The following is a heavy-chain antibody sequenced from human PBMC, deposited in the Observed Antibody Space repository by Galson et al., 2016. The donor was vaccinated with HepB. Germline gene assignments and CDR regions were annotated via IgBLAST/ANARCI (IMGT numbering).Heavy chain of an antibody. CDR3: ARDVNGPPMGNYYYYGMDV. V-gene: IGHV1-18*01. Sequence: SVKVSCKASGYTFTIYGITWVRQAPGQGLEWMGRISAYNGNTNYALKLQGRVTMTTDTSTSTVYMGLRSLRSDDTAVYYCARDVNGPPMGNYYYYGMDVWGQGTTVTVSS. CDR2: ISAYNGNT. D-gene: IGHD2-8*01. J-gene: IGHJ6*02. CDR1: GYTFTIYG.